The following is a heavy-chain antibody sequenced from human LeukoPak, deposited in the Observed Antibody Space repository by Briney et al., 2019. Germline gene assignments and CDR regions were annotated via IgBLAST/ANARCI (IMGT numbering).Heavy chain of an antibody. CDR2: IWYDGSIP. J-gene: IGHJ4*02. CDR1: GFSFSSYG. CDR3: AREGMSCSSTTCFFDY. V-gene: IGHV3-33*01. Sequence: GGSLRLSCAASGFSFSSYGMHWVRQAPGKGLEEVAVIWYDGSIPYYADSVKGRFTISRDNSKNTLYLQMSSLRAEDTAVYYCAREGMSCSSTTCFFDYWGQGTLVTVSS. D-gene: IGHD2-2*01.